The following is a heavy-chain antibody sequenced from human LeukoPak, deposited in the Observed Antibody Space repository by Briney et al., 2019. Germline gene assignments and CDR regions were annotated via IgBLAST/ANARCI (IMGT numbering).Heavy chain of an antibody. J-gene: IGHJ4*02. CDR3: AKALRYYDSSGRDPFDY. CDR1: GFTFSSYA. Sequence: PGGSLRLSCAASGFTFSSYAMSWVRQAPGKGLEWVSAISGSGGSTYYADSVKGRFTISRDNSKNTLYLQMNSLRAEDTAVYYCAKALRYYDSSGRDPFDYWGQGTLVTVSS. D-gene: IGHD3-22*01. CDR2: ISGSGGST. V-gene: IGHV3-23*01.